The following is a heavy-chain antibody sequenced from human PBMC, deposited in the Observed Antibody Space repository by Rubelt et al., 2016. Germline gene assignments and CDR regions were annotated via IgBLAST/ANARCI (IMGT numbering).Heavy chain of an antibody. Sequence: QVQLQESGPGLVKPSETLSLTCTVSGDSVSSNNYYWSWVRQPPGKGLEWIGYIYYSVSTNLNPSLKSRLTMSVDTSKNQISRKLECVTGADMAVYYCARAYSNTYYQYMDVWGKGTTVTISS. D-gene: IGHD4-11*01. J-gene: IGHJ6*03. CDR3: ARAYSNTYYQYMDV. CDR1: GDSVSSNNYY. CDR2: IYYSVST. V-gene: IGHV4-61*01.